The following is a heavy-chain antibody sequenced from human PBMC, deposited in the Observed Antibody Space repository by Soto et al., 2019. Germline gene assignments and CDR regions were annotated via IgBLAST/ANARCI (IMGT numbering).Heavy chain of an antibody. CDR1: GFTFSSYD. CDR3: AREPHDDPYYGMDL. D-gene: IGHD1-1*01. Sequence: QVQLVESGGGVVQPGRSLRLSCAASGFTFSSYDMHWVRKAPGKGLEWVAVIWYDGSNKYYADSVKGRFTISRDNSKNTLYLQMNSLRAEDAAVYYCAREPHDDPYYGMDLWGQSTSLTVSS. J-gene: IGHJ6*02. V-gene: IGHV3-33*01. CDR2: IWYDGSNK.